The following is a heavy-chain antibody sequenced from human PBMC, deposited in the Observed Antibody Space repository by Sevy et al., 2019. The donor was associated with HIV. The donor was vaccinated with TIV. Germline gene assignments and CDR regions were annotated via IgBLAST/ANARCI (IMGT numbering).Heavy chain of an antibody. CDR3: TTYYDYVWGSYRPLDYYYGMDV. CDR1: GFTFSNAW. V-gene: IGHV3-15*01. D-gene: IGHD3-16*02. Sequence: GGSLRLSCAASGFTFSNAWMSWVRQAPGKGLEWVGRIKSKTDGGTTDYAAPVKGRFTISRDDSKNTLHLQMNSLKTEDTAVYYCTTYYDYVWGSYRPLDYYYGMDVWGQGTTVTVSS. J-gene: IGHJ6*02. CDR2: IKSKTDGGTT.